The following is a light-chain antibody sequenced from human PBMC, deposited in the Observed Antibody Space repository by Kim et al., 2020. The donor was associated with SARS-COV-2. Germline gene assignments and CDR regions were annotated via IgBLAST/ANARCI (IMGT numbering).Light chain of an antibody. J-gene: IGKJ4*01. V-gene: IGKV1D-16*01. Sequence: ASVGDRVTMTCRASQNIGGWLAWYQQLPGKAPKGLIQLASNVQSGVPSRFSGSGSGTEFTLTISSLQPEDVATYYCHQYKSWPLTFGGGTKVDIK. CDR2: LAS. CDR3: HQYKSWPLT. CDR1: QNIGGW.